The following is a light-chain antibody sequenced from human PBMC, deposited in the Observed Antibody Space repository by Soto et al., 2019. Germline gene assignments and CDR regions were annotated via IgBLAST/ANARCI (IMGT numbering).Light chain of an antibody. CDR1: QGISSY. CDR2: TAS. J-gene: IGKJ3*01. CDR3: QQLNTFPL. V-gene: IGKV1-9*01. Sequence: IQLTQSPSSLSASVGDRVTITCRASQGISSYLAWYQQKPGKAPKLLIYTASTLQSGVPSRFNGSGSGTDFTLTISSLHPEYFATYYCQQLNTFPLFGPGTKVEIK.